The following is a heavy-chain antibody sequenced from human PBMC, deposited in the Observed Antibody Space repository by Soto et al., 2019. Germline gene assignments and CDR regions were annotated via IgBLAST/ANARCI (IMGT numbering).Heavy chain of an antibody. V-gene: IGHV3-64D*06. D-gene: IGHD6-19*01. CDR2: ISSYGADT. CDR3: VKEGYMRSDWYGQFDY. J-gene: IGHJ4*02. Sequence: LRLSCSASGFTFNSYAMHWVRQAPGKGLEFLSAISSYGADTYYADSVKGRFAISRDNSKNTLYLQMSSLRAEDTALYYCVKEGYMRSDWYGQFDYWGQGALVTVSS. CDR1: GFTFNSYA.